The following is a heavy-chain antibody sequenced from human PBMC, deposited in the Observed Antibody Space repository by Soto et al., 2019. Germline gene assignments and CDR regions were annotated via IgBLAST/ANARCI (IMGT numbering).Heavy chain of an antibody. J-gene: IGHJ3*02. CDR2: IIPIFGIA. Sequence: ASVKVSCKASGGTFSSYAISWVRQAPGQGLEWMGGIIPIFGIANYAQKFQGRVTITADKSTSTAYMELSSLRSEDTAVYYCARPRGSSWYAFDIWGQGTMVTVSS. D-gene: IGHD6-13*01. CDR1: GGTFSSYA. V-gene: IGHV1-69*10. CDR3: ARPRGSSWYAFDI.